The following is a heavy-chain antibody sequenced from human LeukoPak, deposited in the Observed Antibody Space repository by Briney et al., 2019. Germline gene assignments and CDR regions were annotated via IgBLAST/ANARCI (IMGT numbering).Heavy chain of an antibody. CDR3: ARGHSTSWPEYFQH. J-gene: IGHJ1*01. V-gene: IGHV1-18*04. CDR1: GYTFIDYY. CDR2: ISAYNGNT. D-gene: IGHD6-13*01. Sequence: ASVKVSCKASGYTFIDYYIHWVRQAPGQGLEWMGWISAYNGNTKNAQNLQGRVTMTTDTSTSTVYLELRSLRSDDTAVYYCARGHSTSWPEYFQHWGQGTLVTVSS.